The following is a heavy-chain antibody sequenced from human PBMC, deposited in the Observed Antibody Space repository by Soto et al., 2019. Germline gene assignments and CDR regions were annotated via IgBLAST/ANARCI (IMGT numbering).Heavy chain of an antibody. D-gene: IGHD3-3*01. CDR1: GGSISSSSYY. CDR3: ARVRKDFWSGYWDVFDY. Sequence: PSETLSLTCTVSGGSISSSSYYWGWIRQPPGKGLEWVGEINHSGSTNYNPSLKSRVTISVDTSKNQFPLKLSSVTAADTAVYYCARVRKDFWSGYWDVFDYWGQGTLVTVSS. CDR2: INHSGST. V-gene: IGHV4-39*06. J-gene: IGHJ4*02.